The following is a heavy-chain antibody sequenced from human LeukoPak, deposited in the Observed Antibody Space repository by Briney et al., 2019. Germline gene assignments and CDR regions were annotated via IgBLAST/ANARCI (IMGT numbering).Heavy chain of an antibody. Sequence: GGSLRLSCAASGFTFSSYEMNWVLQAPGKGLEWVSYISSSGTTIYHADSVKGRSTISRDNAKNSLYLQMNSLRAEDAGLYYCAGGPTTGNLDYWGQGSLVTVSS. V-gene: IGHV3-48*03. CDR2: ISSSGTTI. CDR1: GFTFSSYE. D-gene: IGHD1-1*01. CDR3: AGGPTTGNLDY. J-gene: IGHJ4*02.